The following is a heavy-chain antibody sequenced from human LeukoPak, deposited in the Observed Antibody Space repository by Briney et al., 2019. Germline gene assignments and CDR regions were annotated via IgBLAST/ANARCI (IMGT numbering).Heavy chain of an antibody. D-gene: IGHD3-22*01. CDR1: GGSFSGYY. J-gene: IGHJ3*02. CDR2: INHSGST. V-gene: IGHV4-34*01. CDR3: ASALPHYYDSSGNDAFDI. Sequence: PSETLSLTCAVYGGSFSGYYWSWIRQPPGKGLEWIGEINHSGSTNYNPSLKSRVTISVDTSKNQFSLKLSSVTAADTAVYYCASALPHYYDSSGNDAFDIWGKGTMVTVSS.